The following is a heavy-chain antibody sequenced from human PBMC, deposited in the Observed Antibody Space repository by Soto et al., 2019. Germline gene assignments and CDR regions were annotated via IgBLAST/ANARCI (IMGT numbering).Heavy chain of an antibody. V-gene: IGHV4-30-4*01. CDR2: INYSGTT. D-gene: IGHD2-8*02. Sequence: SETLSLTCTVSGGSINSGDYYWSWIRQPPGKGLEWIGYINYSGTTYYKPSLKSRVTISVDTSKNQFSLRLSSVTAADTAVYYCVRDDKYGTSAIAYWGRGTLVTVSS. CDR3: VRDDKYGTSAIAY. CDR1: GGSINSGDYY. J-gene: IGHJ4*02.